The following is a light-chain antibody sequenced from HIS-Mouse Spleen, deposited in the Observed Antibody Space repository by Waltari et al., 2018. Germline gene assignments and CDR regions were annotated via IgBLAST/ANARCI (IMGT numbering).Light chain of an antibody. CDR2: EAN. J-gene: IGLJ3*02. Sequence: NFMLTQPHSVSESPGKTVTISCTGSSGSIASNYVQWYQQRPGSAPTTVIYEANQRPAGVPDRLSGSIDSSSNSASLTISGLKTEDEADYYCQSYDSSNSWVFGGGTKLTVL. V-gene: IGLV6-57*02. CDR1: SGSIASNY. CDR3: QSYDSSNSWV.